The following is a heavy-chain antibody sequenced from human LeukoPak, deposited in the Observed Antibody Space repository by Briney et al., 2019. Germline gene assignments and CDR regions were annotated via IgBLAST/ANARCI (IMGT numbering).Heavy chain of an antibody. CDR3: ARDGGWGLPGASYI. D-gene: IGHD3-16*01. CDR2: IYYTGTT. Sequence: SETLSLTCPVSGGSVNSGSHYWSWVRQPPGKGLEWIGYIYYTGTTNCNPSLKSRVTISVDTSKNQFSLKLSSVTAADTAVYYCARDGGWGLPGASYISRQGTMVTVSS. J-gene: IGHJ3*02. V-gene: IGHV4-61*01. CDR1: GGSVNSGSHY.